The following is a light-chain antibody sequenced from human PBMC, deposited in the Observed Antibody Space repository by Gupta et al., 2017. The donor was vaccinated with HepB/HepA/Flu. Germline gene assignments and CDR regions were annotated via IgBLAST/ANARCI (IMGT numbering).Light chain of an antibody. CDR2: DAS. CDR1: QSRSCN. Sequence: DIVMTQSPATLSASPGERVSLSCRASQSRSCNLAGCKDRPGQAPRLLIYDASTRATGIRARFSGSGCGTEFNLTISSLRSEDFAIYYCQQDDNWPLTCGGGTRVDI. V-gene: IGKV3-15*01. CDR3: QQDDNWPLT. J-gene: IGKJ4*01.